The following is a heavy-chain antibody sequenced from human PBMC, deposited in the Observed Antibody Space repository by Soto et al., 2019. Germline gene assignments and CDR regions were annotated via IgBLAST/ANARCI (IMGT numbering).Heavy chain of an antibody. CDR2: ISYDGSNK. CDR3: AKERAIAVAGLEY. J-gene: IGHJ4*02. V-gene: IGHV3-30*18. Sequence: PGGSLRLSCAASVFTFSSYGMHLVRQSPGKGLEWVAVISYDGSNKYYADSVKGRFTIPRDNSKNTLYLQMNSLRAEDTAVYYCAKERAIAVAGLEYWGQGTLVTLSS. D-gene: IGHD6-19*01. CDR1: VFTFSSYG.